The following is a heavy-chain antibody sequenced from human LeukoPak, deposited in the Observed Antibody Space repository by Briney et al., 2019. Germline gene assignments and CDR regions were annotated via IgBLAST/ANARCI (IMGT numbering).Heavy chain of an antibody. V-gene: IGHV1-2*02. Sequence: ASVKVSCKASGYTFTGYYMHWVRQAPGRGLEWMGWIDPNGGGTKYAQQFQGRVTMARDTSISTAYMELSRLTSDDTAVYHCARGGGLAAAGTRFDYWGQGTLVTVSS. CDR1: GYTFTGYY. CDR2: IDPNGGGT. D-gene: IGHD6-13*01. CDR3: ARGGGLAAAGTRFDY. J-gene: IGHJ4*02.